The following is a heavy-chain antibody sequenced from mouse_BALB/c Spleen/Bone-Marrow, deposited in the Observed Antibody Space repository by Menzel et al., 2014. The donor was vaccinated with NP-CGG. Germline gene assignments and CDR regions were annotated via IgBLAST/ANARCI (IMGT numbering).Heavy chain of an antibody. V-gene: IGHV2-2*02. D-gene: IGHD2-2*01. CDR3: ARRLRYYAMDY. CDR1: GFSLTSYG. J-gene: IGHJ4*01. Sequence: QVQLQQSGPGLVQPSQSLSITCTVSGFSLTSYGVHWVRQSPGKGLEWLGVIWSDGSTDYNAAFISRLSISKDNSKSQVFFKMNSLQANDTAIYYCARRLRYYAMDYWGQGTSVTVSS. CDR2: IWSDGST.